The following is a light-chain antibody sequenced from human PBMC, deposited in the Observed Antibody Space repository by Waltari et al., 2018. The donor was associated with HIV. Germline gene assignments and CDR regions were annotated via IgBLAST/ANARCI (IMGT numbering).Light chain of an antibody. CDR3: TSYAGNNLI. CDR2: EVS. V-gene: IGLV2-8*01. Sequence: QSALTQPPPASASPGQSVTSSCAGTRSDVGAWDSVSGSQHNPGKAPTPLISEVSMRPSGVPHRFFGSKSGNTASLTVSGLQAEDEADYYCTSYAGNNLIFGGGTKMTVL. CDR1: RSDVGAWDS. J-gene: IGLJ2*01.